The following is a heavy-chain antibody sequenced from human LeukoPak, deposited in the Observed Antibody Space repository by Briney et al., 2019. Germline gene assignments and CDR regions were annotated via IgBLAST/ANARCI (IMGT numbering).Heavy chain of an antibody. J-gene: IGHJ4*02. CDR1: GFTFSSYG. Sequence: GRSLRLXCAASGFTFSSYGMHWVRQAPGKGLEWVAVIWYDGSNKYYADSVKGRFTISRDNSKNTLYLQMNSLRAEDTAVYYSAKFGGSYDFDYWGQGTLVTVSS. D-gene: IGHD1-26*01. CDR3: AKFGGSYDFDY. V-gene: IGHV3-33*06. CDR2: IWYDGSNK.